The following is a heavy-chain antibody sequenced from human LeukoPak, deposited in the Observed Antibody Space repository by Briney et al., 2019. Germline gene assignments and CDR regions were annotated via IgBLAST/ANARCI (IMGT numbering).Heavy chain of an antibody. CDR2: TSSSSSYR. CDR3: ARTRDGDTAMAANDY. D-gene: IGHD5-18*01. CDR1: GFTLSNAW. V-gene: IGHV3-21*01. J-gene: IGHJ4*02. Sequence: PGGSLRLSCAASGFTLSNAWMNWVRQAPGKGLEWVSSTSSSSSYRYYADSVKGRFTISRDNAKNSLYLQMNSLRAEDTAVYYCARTRDGDTAMAANDYWGQGTLVTVSS.